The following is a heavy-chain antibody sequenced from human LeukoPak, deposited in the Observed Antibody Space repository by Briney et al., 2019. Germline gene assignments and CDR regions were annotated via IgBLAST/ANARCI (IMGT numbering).Heavy chain of an antibody. V-gene: IGHV3-30*02. CDR1: GFSFSSYG. D-gene: IGHD6-19*01. CDR2: IRSDGSNK. J-gene: IGHJ4*02. Sequence: GGSLRLSCAGSGFSFSSYGTHWARQAPGKGREWMAYIRSDGSNKYYADCVKGRFTISRDNSKNTLYLQMNSLRAEDTAVYYCARILDSAWGELGYWGQGTLVSVSS. CDR3: ARILDSAWGELGY.